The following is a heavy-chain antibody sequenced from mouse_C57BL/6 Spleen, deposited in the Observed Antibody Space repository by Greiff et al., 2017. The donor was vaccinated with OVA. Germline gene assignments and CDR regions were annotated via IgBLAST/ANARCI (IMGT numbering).Heavy chain of an antibody. CDR3: ASYYLGAMDD. V-gene: IGHV1-26*01. Sequence: VQLQQSGPELVKPGASVKISCKASGYTFTDYYMNWVKQSHGKSLEWIGDINPNNGGTSYNQKFKGKATLTVDKSSSTAYMELRSLTSEDSAVYYCASYYLGAMDDWGQGTSVTVSS. D-gene: IGHD1-1*01. J-gene: IGHJ4*01. CDR2: INPNNGGT. CDR1: GYTFTDYY.